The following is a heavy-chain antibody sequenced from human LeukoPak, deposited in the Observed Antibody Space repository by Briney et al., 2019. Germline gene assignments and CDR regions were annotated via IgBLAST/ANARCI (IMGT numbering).Heavy chain of an antibody. CDR1: GGSFSGYY. CDR3: ARAGGNFDY. Sequence: SETLSLTCAVYGGSFSGYYWSWIRQPPGKGLEWIGEINHSGSTNYNPSLKSRVTISVDTSKNQFSLKLSSETAADTAVYYCARAGGNFDYWGQGTLVTVSS. V-gene: IGHV4-34*01. J-gene: IGHJ4*02. CDR2: INHSGST. D-gene: IGHD1-14*01.